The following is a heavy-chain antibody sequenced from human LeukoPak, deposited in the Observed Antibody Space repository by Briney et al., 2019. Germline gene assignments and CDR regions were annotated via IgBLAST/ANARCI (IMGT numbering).Heavy chain of an antibody. J-gene: IGHJ4*02. D-gene: IGHD3-10*01. CDR2: INWNGGST. V-gene: IGHV3-20*04. CDR1: GFTFDDYG. CDR3: ARAESGPNYYGSGSYSN. Sequence: PGGSLRLSCAASGFTFDDYGMSWVRQAPGKGLEWVSGINWNGGSTGYADSVKGRFTISRDNSKNTLYLQMNSLRAEDTAVYYCARAESGPNYYGSGSYSNWGQGTLVTVSS.